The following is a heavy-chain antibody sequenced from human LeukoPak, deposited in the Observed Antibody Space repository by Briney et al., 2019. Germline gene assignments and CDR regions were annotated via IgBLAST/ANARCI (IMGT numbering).Heavy chain of an antibody. J-gene: IGHJ4*02. CDR3: ARDDYDILTGYFDY. CDR1: GFTFSDYY. CDR2: ISSSTSTI. V-gene: IGHV3-11*04. Sequence: PGGSLRLSCAASGFTFSDYYMSWIRQAPGKGLEWVSYISSSTSTIYYADSAKGRFTISRDNAKNSLCLQMNSLRAEDTAVYYCARDDYDILTGYFDYWGQGTLVTVSS. D-gene: IGHD3-9*01.